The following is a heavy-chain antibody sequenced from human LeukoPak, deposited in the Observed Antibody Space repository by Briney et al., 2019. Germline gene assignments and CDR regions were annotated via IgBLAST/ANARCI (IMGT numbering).Heavy chain of an antibody. CDR3: ARDQLLGWLRFSYNQFDY. CDR1: GYTFTSYY. V-gene: IGHV1-46*01. Sequence: ASVKVSCKASGYTFTSYYMHWVRQAPGQGLEWMGIINPSGGSTSYAQKFQGRVTMTRDTSTSTVYMELSSLRSDDTAVYYCARDQLLGWLRFSYNQFDYWGQGTLVTVSS. CDR2: INPSGGST. J-gene: IGHJ4*02. D-gene: IGHD3-3*01.